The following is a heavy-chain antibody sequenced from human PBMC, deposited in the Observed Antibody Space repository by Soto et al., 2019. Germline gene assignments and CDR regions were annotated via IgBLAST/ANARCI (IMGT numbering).Heavy chain of an antibody. Sequence: GGSLRLSCAASGFTFSNYPVHWVRQAPGTGLEWVALISYDGSNKYYADSVKGRFTISRDNSKNTVSLEMNSLRPEDTALYYCARSSWAGSRLGYYFYNMDVWGQGTTVTVSS. D-gene: IGHD1-1*01. J-gene: IGHJ6*02. CDR1: GFTFSNYP. V-gene: IGHV3-30-3*01. CDR2: ISYDGSNK. CDR3: ARSSWAGSRLGYYFYNMDV.